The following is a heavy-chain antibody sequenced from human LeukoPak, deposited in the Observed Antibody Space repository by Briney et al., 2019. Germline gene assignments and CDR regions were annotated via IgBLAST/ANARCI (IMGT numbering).Heavy chain of an antibody. Sequence: GGSLRLSCAASGFTFSNAWMSWVRQAPGKGLEWVGRIKSKTDGGTADYAAPVKGRFTISRDDSKNTLYLQMNSLKTEDTAVYYCIRYYRGYYFDYWGQGTLVTVSS. CDR1: GFTFSNAW. V-gene: IGHV3-15*01. D-gene: IGHD1-14*01. J-gene: IGHJ4*02. CDR2: IKSKTDGGTA. CDR3: IRYYRGYYFDY.